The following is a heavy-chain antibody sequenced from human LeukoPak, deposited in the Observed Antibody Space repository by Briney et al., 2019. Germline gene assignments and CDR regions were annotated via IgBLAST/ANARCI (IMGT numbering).Heavy chain of an antibody. CDR2: IYDTGSS. CDR3: AGNRNALGDVNWLDP. D-gene: IGHD1/OR15-1a*01. CDR1: GASISGYY. V-gene: IGHV4-59*01. J-gene: IGHJ5*02. Sequence: SETLSLTCTVSGASISGYYWNWIRQSPGKGLEWIAFIYDTGSSNYNPSLTSRATISVDKSKNQFSLKLKSVTAADTAVYYCAGNRNALGDVNWLDPWGQGTLVTVSS.